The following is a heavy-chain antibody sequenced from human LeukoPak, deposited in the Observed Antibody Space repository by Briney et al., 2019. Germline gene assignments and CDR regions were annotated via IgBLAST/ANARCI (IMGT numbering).Heavy chain of an antibody. J-gene: IGHJ4*02. Sequence: SETLSLTCTVSGGSISSSSYYWGWIRQPPGKGLEWIGSIYYSGSTYYNPSLKSRVTISVDTSKNQFSLELSSVTAADTAVYYCARHSIVVVPAAAFDYWGQGTLVTVSS. V-gene: IGHV4-39*01. CDR1: GGSISSSSYY. CDR2: IYYSGST. D-gene: IGHD2-2*01. CDR3: ARHSIVVVPAAAFDY.